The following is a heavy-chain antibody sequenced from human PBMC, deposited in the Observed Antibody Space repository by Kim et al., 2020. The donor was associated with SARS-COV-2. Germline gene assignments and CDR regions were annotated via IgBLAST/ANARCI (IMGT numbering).Heavy chain of an antibody. D-gene: IGHD6-19*01. V-gene: IGHV4-39*01. CDR1: GGSISSSSYY. J-gene: IGHJ6*02. CDR2: IYYSGST. CDR3: AGDFYLSQCQHYCYYCMDD. Sequence: SETLSLTCTVSGGSISSSSYYWGWIRQPPGKGLEWIGSIYYSGSTYYNPSLKSRVTISVDTSKNQFSLKLSSVTAADTAVYYCAGDFYLSQCQHYCYYCMDDWGQVTTVPVS.